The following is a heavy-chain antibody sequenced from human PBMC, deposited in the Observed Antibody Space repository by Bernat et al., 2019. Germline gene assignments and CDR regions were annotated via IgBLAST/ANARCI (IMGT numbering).Heavy chain of an antibody. Sequence: EVQLVESGGAVVQPGGSLRLSCATSGFTFDDYAMHWVRQVPGKGLEWVSLISGVGSSTYYADSVKGRFTISRDNSKNSLYLQMNSLRTEDTALFYCAKDMRYNRPFEGMDVWGQGTTVTVSS. J-gene: IGHJ6*02. CDR2: ISGVGSST. V-gene: IGHV3-43*02. CDR3: AKDMRYNRPFEGMDV. D-gene: IGHD1-14*01. CDR1: GFTFDDYA.